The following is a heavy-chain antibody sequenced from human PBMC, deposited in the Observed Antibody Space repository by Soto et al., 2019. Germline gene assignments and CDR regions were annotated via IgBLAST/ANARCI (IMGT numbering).Heavy chain of an antibody. CDR2: TYYRSKWYK. Sequence: SQTLSLPCVISGDSVSSNSAAWNWIRQSPSRGLEWLGRTYYRSKWYKDYDLSVKSRITINLDTSKNQISLQLNSVTPEDTAVYYCARGAVADYSRVFDYWGQGTLVTVSS. V-gene: IGHV6-1*01. CDR3: ARGAVADYSRVFDY. J-gene: IGHJ4*02. CDR1: GDSVSSNSAA. D-gene: IGHD6-19*01.